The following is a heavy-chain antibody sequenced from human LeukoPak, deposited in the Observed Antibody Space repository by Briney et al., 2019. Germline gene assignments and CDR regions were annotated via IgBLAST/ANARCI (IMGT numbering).Heavy chain of an antibody. CDR3: ATNPREYSSTWYYFDY. V-gene: IGHV4-34*01. D-gene: IGHD6-13*01. J-gene: IGHJ4*02. CDR2: INHSGST. CDR1: GGSFSGYY. Sequence: PSETLSLTCAVYGGSFSGYYWSWIRQPPGKGLEWIGEINHSGSTYYNPSLKSRVTMSVDTSKKQFSLNLSSVTAADTAVYYCATNPREYSSTWYYFDYWGQGILVTVSS.